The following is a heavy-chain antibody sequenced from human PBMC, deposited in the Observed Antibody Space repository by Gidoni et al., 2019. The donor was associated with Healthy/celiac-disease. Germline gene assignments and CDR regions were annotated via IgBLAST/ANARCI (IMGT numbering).Heavy chain of an antibody. CDR3: ARGYYYDSSYGMDV. CDR2: IGTAGDT. J-gene: IGHJ6*02. Sequence: EVQLVESGGGLVQPGGSMRLSCAASGFTFSSYDMHWVRQATGKGLEWVAAIGTAGDTYDPGSVKGRFTISRENAKNSLYLQMNSLRAGDTAVYYCARGYYYDSSYGMDVWGQGTTVTVSS. D-gene: IGHD3-22*01. V-gene: IGHV3-13*04. CDR1: GFTFSSYD.